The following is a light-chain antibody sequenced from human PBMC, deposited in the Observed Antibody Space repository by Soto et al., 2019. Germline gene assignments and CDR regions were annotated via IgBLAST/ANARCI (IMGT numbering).Light chain of an antibody. J-gene: IGLJ1*01. Sequence: QSVLTQPPSASGTPGQRVTISCSGSSPNIGSNAVNWYQQLPGTAPKLLIYNNNQRPSGVPDRFSGSRSGTSASLAISGLQSDDEADYYCAAWDDSLNGYVFGTGTKVTV. CDR2: NNN. V-gene: IGLV1-44*01. CDR3: AAWDDSLNGYV. CDR1: SPNIGSNA.